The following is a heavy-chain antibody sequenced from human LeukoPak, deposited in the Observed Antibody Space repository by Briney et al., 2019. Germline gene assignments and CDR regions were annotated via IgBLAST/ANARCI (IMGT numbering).Heavy chain of an antibody. Sequence: ASVKVSCKASGYTFTGFYVHWVRQAPGQGLEWVGRINPNSGATNYAQKFEGRVTVTRDTSISTAYMELSRLRSDDTAVYYCARFSSGRDKWGQGTLVTVPS. J-gene: IGHJ4*02. CDR2: INPNSGAT. CDR3: ARFSSGRDK. V-gene: IGHV1-2*06. CDR1: GYTFTGFY. D-gene: IGHD6-19*01.